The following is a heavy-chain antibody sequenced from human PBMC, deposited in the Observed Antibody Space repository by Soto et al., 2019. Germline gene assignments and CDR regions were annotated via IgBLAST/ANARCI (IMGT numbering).Heavy chain of an antibody. J-gene: IGHJ3*01. CDR3: AKDPNTDYVGAFEF. Sequence: EVQLLESGGGLVQPGGSLRLSCAASGFTFTNYAMSWVRQAPGKGPEWVSGILGRGHTTFYADSVKGRFIVSRDNSKNTLSLQMNSLRAEDTAVYYCAKDPNTDYVGAFEFWGHGTMVTVSS. V-gene: IGHV3-23*01. CDR2: ILGRGHTT. D-gene: IGHD3-10*02. CDR1: GFTFTNYA.